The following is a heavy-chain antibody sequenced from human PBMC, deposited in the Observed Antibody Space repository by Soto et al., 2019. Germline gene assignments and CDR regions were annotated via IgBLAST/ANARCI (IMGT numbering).Heavy chain of an antibody. D-gene: IGHD4-17*01. CDR1: GFTFSSYS. CDR2: ISSSSSTI. V-gene: IGHV3-48*01. J-gene: IGHJ4*02. Sequence: EVQLVESGGGLVQPGGSPRLSCAASGFTFSSYSMNWVRQAPGKGLEWVSYISSSSSTIYYADSVKGRFTISRDNAKNSLYLQMNSQRAEDTAVYYCEIVTTVTTGYWGQGTLVTVSS. CDR3: EIVTTVTTGY.